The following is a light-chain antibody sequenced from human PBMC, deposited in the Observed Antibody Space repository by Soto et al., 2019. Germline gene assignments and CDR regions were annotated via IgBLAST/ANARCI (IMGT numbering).Light chain of an antibody. CDR3: QHSGTTEIT. V-gene: IGKV3-20*01. Sequence: EIVLTQSPGTLSLSPGERATLSCRASQSVTSYYLAWYQQKPGQAPRLLIYGASSRAIGIPDRFGGSGSGTDVTLTISRLEPEDFAVYSCQHSGTTEITFGGGTRVEIK. CDR2: GAS. J-gene: IGKJ4*01. CDR1: QSVTSYY.